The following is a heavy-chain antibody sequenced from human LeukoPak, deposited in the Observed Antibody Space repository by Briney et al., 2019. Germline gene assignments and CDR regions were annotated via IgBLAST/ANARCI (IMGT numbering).Heavy chain of an antibody. CDR2: ISYDGSNK. Sequence: GRSLRLSCAASGFTSSNYGMHWVRQAPGKGLEWVAVISYDGSNKYYADSVKGRFTIFRDNPKNTLYLQMNSLRAEDTAVYFCAKDQSGSYVIDYWGQGTLVTVSS. CDR3: AKDQSGSYVIDY. D-gene: IGHD1-26*01. CDR1: GFTSSNYG. J-gene: IGHJ4*02. V-gene: IGHV3-30*18.